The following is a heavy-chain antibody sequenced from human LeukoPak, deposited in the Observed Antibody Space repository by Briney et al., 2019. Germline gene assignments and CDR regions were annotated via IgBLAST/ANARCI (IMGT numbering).Heavy chain of an antibody. CDR1: GDCISSTGRYCF. D-gene: IGHD3-10*01. V-gene: IGHV4-39*01. Sequence: SETLSLSCSVSGDCISSTGRYCFWDWIRQPPGKGLEWIGTIYHSGTTYYTPALKSRVAFSVDTSRNQFSLRLTSGTAADTAVYFCARRLGVEPYFHSLGQGIRVPVSS. CDR2: IYHSGTT. J-gene: IGHJ4*02. CDR3: ARRLGVEPYFHS.